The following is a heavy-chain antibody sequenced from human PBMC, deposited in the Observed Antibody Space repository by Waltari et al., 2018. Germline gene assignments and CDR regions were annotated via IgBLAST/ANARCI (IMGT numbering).Heavy chain of an antibody. CDR2: IYSDDSET. Sequence: EVQRVQSGVEVKEPGXSLTIFCKGSGYRFTXYWIGWVRQMPGKGLEWVVIIYSDDSETRAXPSFQGQVTMSVXKAXSTAXXQXKSLKASXXXTYYXARHGRKNGXXTYAMDVXGQGTKVIVXS. CDR3: ARHGRKNGXXTYAMDV. D-gene: IGHD2-8*01. V-gene: IGHV5-51*01. CDR1: GYRFTXYW. J-gene: IGHJ6*01.